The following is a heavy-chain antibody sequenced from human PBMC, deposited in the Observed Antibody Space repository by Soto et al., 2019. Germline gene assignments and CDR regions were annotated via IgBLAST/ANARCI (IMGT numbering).Heavy chain of an antibody. J-gene: IGHJ6*02. V-gene: IGHV1-69*13. D-gene: IGHD2-2*01. CDR3: VRCGTSCLPYYYYYYGMDV. CDR1: GGTFSSYA. Sequence: SVKVSCKASGGTFSSYAISWVRQAPGQGLEWMGGIIPIFGTANYAQKFQGRVTITADESTSTAYMELSSLRSEDTAVYYCVRCGTSCLPYYYYYYGMDVWGQGTTVTVSS. CDR2: IIPIFGTA.